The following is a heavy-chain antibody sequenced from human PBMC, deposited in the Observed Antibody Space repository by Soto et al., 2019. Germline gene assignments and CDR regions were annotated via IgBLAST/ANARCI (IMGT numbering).Heavy chain of an antibody. J-gene: IGHJ4*02. D-gene: IGHD3-22*01. V-gene: IGHV1-24*01. Sequence: ASVKVSCKVSGYTLTELSMHWVRQAPGEGLEWMGGFDPEDGETIYAQKFQGRVTMTEDTSTDTAYMELSSLRSEDTAVYYCATVALGYYDSSGYPLDYWGQGTLVTVSS. CDR1: GYTLTELS. CDR3: ATVALGYYDSSGYPLDY. CDR2: FDPEDGET.